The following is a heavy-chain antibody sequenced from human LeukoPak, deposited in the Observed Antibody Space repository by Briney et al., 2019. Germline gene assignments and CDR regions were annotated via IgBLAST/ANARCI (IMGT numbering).Heavy chain of an antibody. CDR2: IIPIFGTA. CDR3: VRGIDTTGYFNY. D-gene: IGHD3-22*01. V-gene: IGHV1-69*13. CDR1: GGTFSSYA. Sequence: GASVKVSCKASGGTFSSYAISWVRQAPGQGLEWMGGIIPIFGTANYAQKFQGRVTIAADESTSTAYMELSSLRSEDTAVYYCVRGIDTTGYFNYWGQGTLVTVSS. J-gene: IGHJ4*02.